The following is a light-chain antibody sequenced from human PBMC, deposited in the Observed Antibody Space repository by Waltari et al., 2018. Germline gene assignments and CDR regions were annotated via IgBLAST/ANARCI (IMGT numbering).Light chain of an antibody. CDR2: WAS. CDR1: QSVFYSPNNKNH. Sequence: DIVMTQSPDSLAVSLGERATINCKSSQSVFYSPNNKNHLAWYQQKPGQSPKLLIYWASTRGAGVPDRFSGSGSGTDFTLTISSLLADDVAVYYCQQYFGTPPYTFGQGTKLEIK. V-gene: IGKV4-1*01. J-gene: IGKJ2*01. CDR3: QQYFGTPPYT.